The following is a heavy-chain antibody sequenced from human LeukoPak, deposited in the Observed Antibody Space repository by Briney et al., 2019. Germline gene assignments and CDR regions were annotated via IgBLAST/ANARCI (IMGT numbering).Heavy chain of an antibody. CDR1: GGSFSGYY. J-gene: IGHJ4*02. D-gene: IGHD3-10*01. CDR3: ARDHYGSGDARRFDY. CDR2: INHSGST. Sequence: SETLSLTCAVYGGSFSGYYWSWIRQPPGKGLEWIGEINHSGSTNYNPSLKSRVTISVDTSKNQFSLKLSSVTAADTAVYYCARDHYGSGDARRFDYWGQGTLVTVSS. V-gene: IGHV4-34*01.